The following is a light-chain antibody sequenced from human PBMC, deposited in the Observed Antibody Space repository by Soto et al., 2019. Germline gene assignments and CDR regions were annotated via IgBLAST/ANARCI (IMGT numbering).Light chain of an antibody. Sequence: EIVLTQSPGTLSLSLGERAALSFSASQSISNNYLAWYQQRPGQGPRLLIYGASSRATGIPDRFSGSGSGTDFTLTISRLEPEDFAVYYCQQYGSSPWTFGQGTKVDIK. J-gene: IGKJ1*01. V-gene: IGKV3-20*01. CDR2: GAS. CDR3: QQYGSSPWT. CDR1: QSISNNY.